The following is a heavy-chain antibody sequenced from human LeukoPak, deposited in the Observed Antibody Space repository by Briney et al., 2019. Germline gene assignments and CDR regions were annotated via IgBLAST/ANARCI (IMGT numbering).Heavy chain of an antibody. CDR1: GFVFNSHS. CDR3: AREEPAGSTDY. V-gene: IGHV3-64*01. D-gene: IGHD1-14*01. CDR2: ISGNGGST. Sequence: GGSLRLSCAASGFVFNSHSMHWVRQAPGKGLECVSAISGNGGSTYYANSVKGRFTISRDNSKNTLYLQMGSLRGEDTALYYCAREEPAGSTDYWGQGTLVIVSS. J-gene: IGHJ4*02.